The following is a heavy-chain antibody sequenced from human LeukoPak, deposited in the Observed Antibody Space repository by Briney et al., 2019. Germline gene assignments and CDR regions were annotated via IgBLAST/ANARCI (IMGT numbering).Heavy chain of an antibody. CDR3: ARGYYYDSSGYYYRYYYYYMDV. CDR1: GGSISSSSYY. D-gene: IGHD3-22*01. Sequence: SETLSLTCTVSGGSISSSSYYWGCIRLPPGKGLECIGSIYYSGSTYYNPSLKSRVTISVDTSKNQFSLKLSSVTAADTAVYYCARGYYYDSSGYYYRYYYYYMDVWGKGTTVTVSS. J-gene: IGHJ6*03. CDR2: IYYSGST. V-gene: IGHV4-39*07.